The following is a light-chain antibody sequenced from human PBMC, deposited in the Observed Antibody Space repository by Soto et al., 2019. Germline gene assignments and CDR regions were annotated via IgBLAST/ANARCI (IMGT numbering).Light chain of an antibody. J-gene: IGLJ2*01. CDR1: NIGANS. CDR2: DVS. V-gene: IGLV3-21*02. Sequence: SYELTQTPSVSVAPGQTARITCGGDNIGANSVHWYQQKPGQAPILVVYDVSDRPSGIPERFSGSNSGNTAALTITRVEGGDEADYYCQVWHSSRGVFGGGTQLTVL. CDR3: QVWHSSRGV.